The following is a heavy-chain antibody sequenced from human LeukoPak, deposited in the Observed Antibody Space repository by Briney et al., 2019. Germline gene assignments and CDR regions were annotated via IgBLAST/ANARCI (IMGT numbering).Heavy chain of an antibody. J-gene: IGHJ5*02. D-gene: IGHD1-20*01. CDR1: GGSFSGYY. CDR3: ARALTGTTSPVYNRFDP. CDR2: INHSGST. Sequence: PSETLSLTCAVYGGSFSGYYWSWIRQPPGKGLEWIGEINHSGSTNYNPSLKSRATISVDTSKNQFSLKLSSVTAADTAVYYCARALTGTTSPVYNRFDPWGQGTLVTVSS. V-gene: IGHV4-34*01.